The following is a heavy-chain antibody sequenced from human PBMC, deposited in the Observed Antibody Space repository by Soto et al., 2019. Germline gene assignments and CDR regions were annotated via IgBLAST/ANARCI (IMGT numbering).Heavy chain of an antibody. CDR2: ISGSGAGT. CDR1: GFTFSGYA. Sequence: VHLLESGGGLVQPGGSLRLSCAASGFTFSGYAMSWVRQAPVKGLEWVSAISGSGAGTYYADSVKGRFTISRDNSKNTLYLQMNSLRAEDTAVYYCAKYTSGWDFDYWGQGTLVTVSS. D-gene: IGHD6-19*01. CDR3: AKYTSGWDFDY. V-gene: IGHV3-23*01. J-gene: IGHJ4*02.